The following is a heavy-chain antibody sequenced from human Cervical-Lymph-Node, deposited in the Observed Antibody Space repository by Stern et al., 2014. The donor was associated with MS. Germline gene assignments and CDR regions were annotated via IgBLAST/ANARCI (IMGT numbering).Heavy chain of an antibody. CDR2: ISNDGGNK. CDR3: AKDRGVRWFGEQGGMDV. CDR1: GFTFSTYG. V-gene: IGHV3-30*18. D-gene: IGHD3-10*01. Sequence: VQLVESGGGVVQPGGSLRLSCAASGFTFSTYGIHWVRQAPGKGLEWVAVISNDGGNKYYTGSVKGRFTMFDDNCTKTSCLQMNSLRPEDTAVYYCAKDRGVRWFGEQGGMDVWGQGTTVIVSS. J-gene: IGHJ6*02.